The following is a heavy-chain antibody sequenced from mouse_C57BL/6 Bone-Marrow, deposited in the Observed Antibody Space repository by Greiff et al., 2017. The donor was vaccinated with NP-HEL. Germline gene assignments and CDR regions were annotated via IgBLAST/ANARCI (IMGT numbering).Heavy chain of an antibody. Sequence: DVKLVESGGDLVKPGGSLKLSCAASGFTFSSYGMSWVRQTPDKRLEWVATISSGGSYTYYPDSVKGRFTISRDNAKNTLYLQMSRLKSEDTAMYYCASPYDYDVAWFAYWGQGTLVTVSA. CDR2: ISSGGSYT. V-gene: IGHV5-6*02. D-gene: IGHD2-4*01. CDR3: ASPYDYDVAWFAY. J-gene: IGHJ3*01. CDR1: GFTFSSYG.